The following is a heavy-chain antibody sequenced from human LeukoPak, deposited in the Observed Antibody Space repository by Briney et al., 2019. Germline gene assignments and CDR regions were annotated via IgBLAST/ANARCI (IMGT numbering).Heavy chain of an antibody. CDR3: AREEMATNNYAFDI. Sequence: PSETLSLTCAVYGGSISDYYWSWIRQPPGKGLEWIGYIYYSGSTYYNPSLKSRVTISVDTSKNQFSLKLSSVTAADTAVYYCAREEMATNNYAFDIWGQGTMVTVSS. D-gene: IGHD5-24*01. CDR2: IYYSGST. J-gene: IGHJ3*02. V-gene: IGHV4-30-4*01. CDR1: GGSISDYY.